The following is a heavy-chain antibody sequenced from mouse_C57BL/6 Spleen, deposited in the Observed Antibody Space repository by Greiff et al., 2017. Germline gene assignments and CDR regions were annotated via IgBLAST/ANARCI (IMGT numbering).Heavy chain of an antibody. Sequence: QVQLQQSGPELVKPGASVKISCKASGYSFTSYYIHWVKQRPGQGLEWIGWIYPGSGNTKYNEKFKGKATLTADTSSSTAYMQLSSLTSEDSAVXYCARNYYDYDNVWGTGTTVTVSA. J-gene: IGHJ1*03. D-gene: IGHD2-4*01. CDR3: ARNYYDYDNV. CDR1: GYSFTSYY. CDR2: IYPGSGNT. V-gene: IGHV1-66*01.